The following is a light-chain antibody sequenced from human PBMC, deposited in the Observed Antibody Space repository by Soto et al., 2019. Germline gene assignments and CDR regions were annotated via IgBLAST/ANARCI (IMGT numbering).Light chain of an antibody. Sequence: QLVLTQSSSASASLGSSVELTCTLNNGHSRYIIAWHQQEPGKAPRYLMKLESSGIYNKGSGVPDRFSGSRSGADRYLTISNLQLEDEADYYCETWDSHTRVFGGGTKLTVL. V-gene: IGLV4-60*02. CDR1: NGHSRYI. CDR3: ETWDSHTRV. CDR2: LESSGIY. J-gene: IGLJ3*02.